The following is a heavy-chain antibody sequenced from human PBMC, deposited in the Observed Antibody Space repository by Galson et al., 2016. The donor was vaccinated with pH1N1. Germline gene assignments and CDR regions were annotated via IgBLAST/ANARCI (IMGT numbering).Heavy chain of an antibody. D-gene: IGHD6-6*01. CDR3: ARHQSSSDDYFFYNMDV. CDR1: GYIFSTFW. CDR2: VYPGDSDT. V-gene: IGHV5-51*01. Sequence: QSGAEVKKPGESLKISCKGSGYIFSTFWIGWVRQMPGKGLEWMGIVYPGDSDTRYNPSFKGRVTISVDKSISTAYLQWSSLKASDSAIYSCARHQSSSDDYFFYNMDVWGQGTTVTVSS. J-gene: IGHJ6*02.